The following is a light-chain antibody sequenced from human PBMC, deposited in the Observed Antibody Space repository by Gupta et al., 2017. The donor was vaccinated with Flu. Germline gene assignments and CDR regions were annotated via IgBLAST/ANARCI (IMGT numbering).Light chain of an antibody. V-gene: IGKV1-5*03. CDR2: KAS. CDR1: PSINTW. J-gene: IGKJ2*01. CDR3: QQYHTYPIT. Sequence: DIQMTQTPSILSASVGDRVTITCRASPSINTWLAWYQQKSGKAPTVLIYKASTLKSGVASRFSGSGSGTEFTLTISGLQPDDFATYYCQQYHTYPITFGQGTKVEI.